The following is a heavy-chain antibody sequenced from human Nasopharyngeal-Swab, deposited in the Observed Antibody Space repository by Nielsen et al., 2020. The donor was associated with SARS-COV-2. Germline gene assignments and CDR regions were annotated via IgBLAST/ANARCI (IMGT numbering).Heavy chain of an antibody. CDR2: ISWNSGSI. CDR3: AKDIRPSIAATDC. D-gene: IGHD6-6*01. Sequence: SLKISCAASGFTFDDYAMHWVRQAPGKGLEWVSGISWNSGSIGYADSVKGRFTISRDNAKNSLHLQMNSLRAEDTALYYCAKDIRPSIAATDCWGQGTLVTVSS. CDR1: GFTFDDYA. V-gene: IGHV3-9*01. J-gene: IGHJ4*02.